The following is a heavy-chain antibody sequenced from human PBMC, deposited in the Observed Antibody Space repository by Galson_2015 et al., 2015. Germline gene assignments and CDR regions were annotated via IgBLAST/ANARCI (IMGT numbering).Heavy chain of an antibody. CDR2: IKQDGSER. CDR1: GFTFSNYW. CDR3: ARYYAADTVLIPFY. D-gene: IGHD3-16*01. V-gene: IGHV3-7*03. J-gene: IGHJ4*02. Sequence: SLRLSCSASGFTFSNYWMTWVRRAPGKGLEWVANIKQDGSERYYVDSVKGRFTISRDNAKNSLYLQMNSLRAEDTAVYFCARYYAADTVLIPFYWGQGTLVTVSS.